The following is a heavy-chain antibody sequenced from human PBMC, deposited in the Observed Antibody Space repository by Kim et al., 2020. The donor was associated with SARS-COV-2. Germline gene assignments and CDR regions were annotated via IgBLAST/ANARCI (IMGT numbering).Heavy chain of an antibody. CDR3: ARGVGATYYFDY. CDR2: IYYSGST. J-gene: IGHJ4*02. V-gene: IGHV4-59*01. Sequence: TETLSLTCTVSGGSISSYYWSWIRQPPGKGLEWIGYIYYSGSTNYNPSLKSRVTISVDTSKNQFSLKLSSVTAADTAVYYCARGVGATYYFDYWGQGTLV. D-gene: IGHD1-26*01. CDR1: GGSISSYY.